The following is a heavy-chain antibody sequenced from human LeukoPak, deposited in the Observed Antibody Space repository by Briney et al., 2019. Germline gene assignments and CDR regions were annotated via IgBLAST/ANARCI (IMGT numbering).Heavy chain of an antibody. CDR3: AREVIAAAGTFDAFDI. CDR1: GGSISSYY. CDR2: IYTSGST. Sequence: SETLSLTCTVSGGSISSYYWSWIRQPAGKGLEWIGRIYTSGSTNCNPSLKSRVTMSVGTSKNQFSLKLSSVTAADTAVYYCAREVIAAAGTFDAFDIWGQGTMVTVSS. D-gene: IGHD6-13*01. J-gene: IGHJ3*02. V-gene: IGHV4-4*07.